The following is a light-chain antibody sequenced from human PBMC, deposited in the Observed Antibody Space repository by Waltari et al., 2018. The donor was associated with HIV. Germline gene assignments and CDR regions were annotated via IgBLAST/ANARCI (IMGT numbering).Light chain of an antibody. CDR1: SSNVGRNA. Sequence: QSALTQPPSASGTPWQRVTISCSGSSSNVGRNAVYWYQKFPGSAPQLVIYRDNQRPPGVSDRFSGSKSGAAASLAISGLRSEDEADFYCSTWDDSLKDVLFGGGTKLTVL. V-gene: IGLV1-47*01. CDR2: RDN. J-gene: IGLJ2*01. CDR3: STWDDSLKDVL.